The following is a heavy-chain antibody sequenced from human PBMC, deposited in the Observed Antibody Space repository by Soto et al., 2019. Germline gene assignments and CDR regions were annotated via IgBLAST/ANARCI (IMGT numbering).Heavy chain of an antibody. J-gene: IGHJ5*02. Sequence: PSETLSLTCTVSGGSISSGGYYWSWIRQHPGTGLEWIGYLYYSGSTYYNPSLKSRVTISEDTSKNQFSLKLSSVTAADTAVYYCARERSYGRHNWFAPWGQGTLVTVSS. CDR3: ARERSYGRHNWFAP. CDR2: LYYSGST. V-gene: IGHV4-31*03. CDR1: GGSISSGGYY. D-gene: IGHD5-18*01.